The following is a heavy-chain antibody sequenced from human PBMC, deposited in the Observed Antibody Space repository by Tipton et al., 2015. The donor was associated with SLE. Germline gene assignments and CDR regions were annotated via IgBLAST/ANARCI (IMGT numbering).Heavy chain of an antibody. V-gene: IGHV3-23*01. J-gene: IGHJ6*02. Sequence: SLRLSCAASGFTFSSYAMSWVRQAPGKGLEWVSGISGSGGSTYYADSVKGRFTISRDNSKNTLYLQMNSLRAEDTAVYYCARDYTGYGRYYYGMDVWGQGTTVTVSS. D-gene: IGHD5-18*01. CDR3: ARDYTGYGRYYYGMDV. CDR1: GFTFSSYA. CDR2: ISGSGGST.